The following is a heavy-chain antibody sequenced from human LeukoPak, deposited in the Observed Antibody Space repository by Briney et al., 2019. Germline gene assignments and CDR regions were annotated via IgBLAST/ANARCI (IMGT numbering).Heavy chain of an antibody. J-gene: IGHJ4*02. V-gene: IGHV4-59*08. D-gene: IGHD6-13*01. CDR3: ARMGPAAAGIID. Sequence: SETLSLTCTVSGGSISSYYWSWVRQPPGKGLEWIGEIYHSGSTNYNPSLKSRVTISVDRSKNQFSLKLTSVTAADTAVYYCARMGPAAAGIIDWGQGTLVTVSS. CDR2: IYHSGST. CDR1: GGSISSYY.